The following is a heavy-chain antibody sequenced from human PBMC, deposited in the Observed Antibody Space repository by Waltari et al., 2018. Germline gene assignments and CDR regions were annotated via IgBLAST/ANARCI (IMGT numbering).Heavy chain of an antibody. CDR1: GGSFSGYY. J-gene: IGHJ6*03. D-gene: IGHD3-3*01. CDR2: INQSGST. Sequence: QVQLQQWGAGLLKPSETLSLTCAVYGGSFSGYYWSWIRQPPGKGLEWIGEINQSGSTNYNPSLKSRVTISVDTSKNQFSLKLSSVTAADTAVYYCARGYDFWSGYDYYYMDVWGKGTTVTVSS. CDR3: ARGYDFWSGYDYYYMDV. V-gene: IGHV4-34*01.